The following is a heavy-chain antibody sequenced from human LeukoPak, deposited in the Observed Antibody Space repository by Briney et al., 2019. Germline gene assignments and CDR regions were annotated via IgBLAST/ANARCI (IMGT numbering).Heavy chain of an antibody. J-gene: IGHJ1*01. D-gene: IGHD3-22*01. CDR1: GHTFTGYY. V-gene: IGHV1-2*02. Sequence: ASVKVSCKASGHTFTGYYMHRVRQAPGQGLEWMGWINPNSGGTNYAQKFQGRVTMTRDTSISTAYMELSRLRSDDTAVYYCAREDLYYYDSSGSEYFQHWGQGTLVTVSS. CDR2: INPNSGGT. CDR3: AREDLYYYDSSGSEYFQH.